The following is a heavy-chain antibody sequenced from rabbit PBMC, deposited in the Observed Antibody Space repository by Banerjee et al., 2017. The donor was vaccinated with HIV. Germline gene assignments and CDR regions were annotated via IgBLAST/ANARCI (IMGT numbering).Heavy chain of an antibody. D-gene: IGHD2-1*01. V-gene: IGHV1S40*01. CDR2: IYAGKGST. CDR3: ARGYDDYDARLDL. Sequence: QSLEESGGDLVKPGASLTLTCTASGFSFSSSDYMCWVRQAPGKGLEWIGIIYAGKGSTDYASWVNGRFTISSDNAQNTVDLQMNSLTAADTATYFCARGYDDYDARLDLWGPGTLVTVS. J-gene: IGHJ3*01. CDR1: GFSFSSSDY.